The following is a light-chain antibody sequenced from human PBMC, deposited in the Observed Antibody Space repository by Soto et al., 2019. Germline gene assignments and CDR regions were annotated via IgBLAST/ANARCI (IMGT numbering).Light chain of an antibody. Sequence: AIQMTQSPSSLSASVGDRVTITCRASQGIRNELAWYQQNPGKAPKLLIYAASYLQGGVPSRFRGAGSGTDFTLTIDSLQPEDVATYYCLQASSYPRTFGQGTKVEI. CDR1: QGIRNE. CDR3: LQASSYPRT. V-gene: IGKV1-6*01. CDR2: AAS. J-gene: IGKJ1*01.